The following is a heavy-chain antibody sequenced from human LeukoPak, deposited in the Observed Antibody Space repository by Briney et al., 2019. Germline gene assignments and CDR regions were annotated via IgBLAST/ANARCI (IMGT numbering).Heavy chain of an antibody. CDR3: ARGTGHSVFDY. J-gene: IGHJ4*02. CDR2: IKSDGITA. Sequence: GGSLRLSCAASGFTFSTYWMHWVRQAPGKGLLWVSRIKSDGITAIYADSVKGRFTISRDNAKNTLYLQMNSLRAEDTAVYYCARGTGHSVFDYWGQGNLVTVSS. D-gene: IGHD3-10*01. V-gene: IGHV3-74*01. CDR1: GFTFSTYW.